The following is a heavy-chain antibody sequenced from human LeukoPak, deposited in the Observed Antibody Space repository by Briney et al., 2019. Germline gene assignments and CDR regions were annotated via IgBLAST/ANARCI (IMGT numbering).Heavy chain of an antibody. CDR3: ARDWIAGYFDY. D-gene: IGHD6-13*01. Sequence: PSETLSLTCAVYGGSFSGYYWSWIRQPPGKGLEWIGEINHSGSTNYNPSLKSRVTISVDTSKNQFSLKLSSVTAADTAVYYCARDWIAGYFDYWGQGTLVTVSS. J-gene: IGHJ4*02. CDR2: INHSGST. V-gene: IGHV4-34*01. CDR1: GGSFSGYY.